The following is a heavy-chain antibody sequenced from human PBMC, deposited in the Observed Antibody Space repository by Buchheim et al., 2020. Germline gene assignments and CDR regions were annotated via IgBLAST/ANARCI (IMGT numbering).Heavy chain of an antibody. Sequence: QLQLQESGPGLVKPSETLSLTCTVFGGSIGSSSYYWGWVHQPPGKGLEWIGSISHSGNTYYNPSLKSRVTISVDTSKTQLSLRMGSVTAADTAVYYCARDTYAYAWFFYWGQGTL. D-gene: IGHD2-2*01. CDR3: ARDTYAYAWFFY. V-gene: IGHV4-39*07. J-gene: IGHJ4*02. CDR2: ISHSGNT. CDR1: GGSIGSSSYY.